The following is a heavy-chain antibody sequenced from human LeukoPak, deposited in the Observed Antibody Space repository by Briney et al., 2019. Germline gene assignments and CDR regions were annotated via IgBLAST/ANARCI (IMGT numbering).Heavy chain of an antibody. J-gene: IGHJ4*02. Sequence: GGSLRLSCTASGFTFSNYWMSWVRQAPGKGLEWVANIKEDGSMKYYVDSVKGRFIISRDNAKNSMYLQMNSLRAEDTARYYCAKEGWGTSSWRDYWGQGTLVTVSS. CDR1: GFTFSNYW. CDR3: AKEGWGTSSWRDY. D-gene: IGHD6-13*01. V-gene: IGHV3-7*01. CDR2: IKEDGSMK.